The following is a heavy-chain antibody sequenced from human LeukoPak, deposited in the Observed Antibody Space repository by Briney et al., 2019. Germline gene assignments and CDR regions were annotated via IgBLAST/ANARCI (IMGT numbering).Heavy chain of an antibody. CDR1: GFTFSNAW. CDR3: TAGGVVPAAKYYYYGMDV. V-gene: IGHV3-15*01. Sequence: PGGSLRLSCAASGFTFSNAWMSWVRQAPGKGLEWVGRIKSKTDGGTTDYAAPVKGRFTISRDDPKNSLYLQMNSLKTEDTAVYYCTAGGVVPAAKYYYYGMDVWGQGTTVTVSS. J-gene: IGHJ6*02. D-gene: IGHD2-2*01. CDR2: IKSKTDGGTT.